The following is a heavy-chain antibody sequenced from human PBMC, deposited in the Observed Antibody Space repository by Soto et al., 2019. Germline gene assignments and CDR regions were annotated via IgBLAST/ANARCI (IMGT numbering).Heavy chain of an antibody. CDR1: GFTFSSYS. J-gene: IGHJ3*02. Sequence: PGGSLRLSCAASGFTFSSYSMNWVRQAPGKGLEWVSSISSSSSYIYYADSVKGRFTISRDNAKNSLYLQMNSLRAEDTAVYYCASAYYDTPFTSGYAFDIWGQGTMVTVSS. CDR2: ISSSSSYI. D-gene: IGHD3-22*01. CDR3: ASAYYDTPFTSGYAFDI. V-gene: IGHV3-21*01.